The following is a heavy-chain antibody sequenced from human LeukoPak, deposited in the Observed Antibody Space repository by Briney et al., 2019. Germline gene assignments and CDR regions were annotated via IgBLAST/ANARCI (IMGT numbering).Heavy chain of an antibody. J-gene: IGHJ4*02. D-gene: IGHD2/OR15-2a*01. CDR3: ARHASLSAHTDY. V-gene: IGHV5-51*01. Sequence: GASLQISCKGAGSIFTSYWIGWVRPLPGKGLEWMGIIYPGDSDTRYSPSFQGQVTISADKSISTAYLQWSSLKASDTAMYYCARHASLSAHTDYWGQGTLVTVSS. CDR2: IYPGDSDT. CDR1: GSIFTSYW.